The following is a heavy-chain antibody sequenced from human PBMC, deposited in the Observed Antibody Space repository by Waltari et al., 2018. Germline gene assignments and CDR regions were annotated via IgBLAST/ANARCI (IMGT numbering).Heavy chain of an antibody. Sequence: QVQLQESGPGLVKPSETLSLTCAVSGYSISSGYYWGWIRQPPEKGLEWIGSIYHSGSTYYDPSLKVRVTISMYTSKNQFSLRLSSVTAADTAVYYCARAHSGSYSYVNWFDPWGQGTLVTVSS. CDR3: ARAHSGSYSYVNWFDP. CDR2: IYHSGST. J-gene: IGHJ5*02. V-gene: IGHV4-38-2*01. CDR1: GYSISSGYY. D-gene: IGHD1-26*01.